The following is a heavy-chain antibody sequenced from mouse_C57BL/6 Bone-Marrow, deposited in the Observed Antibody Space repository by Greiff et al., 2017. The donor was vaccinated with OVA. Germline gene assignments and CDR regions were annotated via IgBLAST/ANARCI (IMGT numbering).Heavy chain of an antibody. D-gene: IGHD1-1*01. CDR3: RITTGARDY. V-gene: IGHV1-83*01. CDR1: YTFTDYYM. Sequence: VQLQQSGPELVKPGASVKMSCKASGYTFTDYYMHWVKQKPGKGLEWIGEIYPGSGNTYYNEKFKGKATLTADTSSSTAYMQLSSLTSEDSAVYFCARITTGARDYWGQGTTLTVSS. CDR2: YPGSGNTY. J-gene: IGHJ2*01.